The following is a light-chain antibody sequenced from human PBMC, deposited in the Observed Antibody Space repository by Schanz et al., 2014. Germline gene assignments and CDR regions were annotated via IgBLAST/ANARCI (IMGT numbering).Light chain of an antibody. CDR1: QSVGGN. J-gene: IGKJ4*01. CDR3: QQYHDWPPLT. V-gene: IGKV3-15*01. CDR2: GAS. Sequence: EIVLTQSPGTLSLSRGERATLSCRASQSVGGNLAWYQQKPGQAPRLLIYGASTRATGVPARFSASRSGTEFTLIINSLQSEDFAVYYCQQYHDWPPLTFGGGTKVEI.